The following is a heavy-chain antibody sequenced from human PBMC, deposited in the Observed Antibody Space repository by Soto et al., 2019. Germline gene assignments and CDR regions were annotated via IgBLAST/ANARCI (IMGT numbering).Heavy chain of an antibody. D-gene: IGHD1-1*01. CDR1: GFTFSDYY. CDR3: ATTTWYRLID. V-gene: IGHV3-11*01. J-gene: IGHJ4*02. Sequence: QVQLVESGGGLVEPGGSLRLSCAASGFTFSDYYMGWIRQAPGRGLEWVSDISTSGGDIFYADSVRGRFTTSRDNAKNLLFLQMNSLGSEAKAVYYCATTTWYRLIDWGQGTVVTVSS. CDR2: ISTSGGDI.